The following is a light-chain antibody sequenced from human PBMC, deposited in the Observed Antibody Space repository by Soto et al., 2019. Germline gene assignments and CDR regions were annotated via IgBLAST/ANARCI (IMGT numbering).Light chain of an antibody. CDR1: QSIRSY. J-gene: IGKJ3*01. Sequence: DIQMTQSPSSLSASIGDRVTITCRASQSIRSYLNWYQQKPGKAPELLIYATSTLQSGVPSRFSGSGSGTDFTLTIRNLQPEDFATYHCQQSYIAPRTFGPGTKVDIK. V-gene: IGKV1-39*01. CDR3: QQSYIAPRT. CDR2: ATS.